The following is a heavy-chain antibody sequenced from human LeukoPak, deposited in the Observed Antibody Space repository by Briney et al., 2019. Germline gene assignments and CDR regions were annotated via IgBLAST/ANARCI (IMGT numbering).Heavy chain of an antibody. V-gene: IGHV3-7*01. D-gene: IGHD3-10*01. CDR1: GFTFSSYW. CDR3: ARDVDYYYGSGTLSDYYGMDV. J-gene: IGHJ6*02. CDR2: IKQDGSEN. Sequence: PGGSLRLSCAASGFTFSSYWMSWVRQAPGKGLEWVANIKQDGSENYYVDSVKGRFTISRDNAKNSLYLQMNSLRAEDTAVYYCARDVDYYYGSGTLSDYYGMDVWGQGTTDTVSS.